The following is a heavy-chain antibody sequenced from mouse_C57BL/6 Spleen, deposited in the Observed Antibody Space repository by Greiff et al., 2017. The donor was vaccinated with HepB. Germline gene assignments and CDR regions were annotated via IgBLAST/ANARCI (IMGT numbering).Heavy chain of an antibody. CDR1: GFTFSSYG. V-gene: IGHV5-6*02. Sequence: EVKLVESGGDLVKPGGSLKLSCAASGFTFSSYGMSWVRQTPDKRLEWVATISSGGSYTYYPDSVKGRFTISRDNAKNTLYLQMSSLKSDDTAMYYCARHVTTYYFDYWGQGTTLTVSS. D-gene: IGHD2-3*01. CDR2: ISSGGSYT. CDR3: ARHVTTYYFDY. J-gene: IGHJ2*01.